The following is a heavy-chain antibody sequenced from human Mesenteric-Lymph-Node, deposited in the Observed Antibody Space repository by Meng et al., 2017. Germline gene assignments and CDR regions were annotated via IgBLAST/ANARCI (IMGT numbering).Heavy chain of an antibody. CDR1: GFTFSSYE. CDR3: ASQPPLFDSSGYYRNHWYFDL. CDR2: ISSSGSTI. Sequence: GGSLRLSCAASGFTFSSYEMNWVRQAPGKGLEWVSYISSSGSTIYYADSVKGRFTISRDNAKNSLYLQMNSLRAEDTAVYYCASQPPLFDSSGYYRNHWYFDLWGRGTLVTVSS. D-gene: IGHD3-22*01. V-gene: IGHV3-48*03. J-gene: IGHJ2*01.